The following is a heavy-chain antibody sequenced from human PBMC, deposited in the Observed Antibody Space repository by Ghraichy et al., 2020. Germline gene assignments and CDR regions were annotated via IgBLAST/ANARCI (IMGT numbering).Heavy chain of an antibody. CDR1: GFTFSSYA. CDR2: ISGSGGST. Sequence: GGSLRLSCAASGFTFSSYAMSWVRQAPGKGLEWVSAISGSGGSTYYADSVKGRFTISRDNSKNTLYLQMNSLRAEDTAVYYCAKRGYDFWSGYNAFDIWGQGTIVTVSS. J-gene: IGHJ3*02. V-gene: IGHV3-23*01. CDR3: AKRGYDFWSGYNAFDI. D-gene: IGHD3-3*01.